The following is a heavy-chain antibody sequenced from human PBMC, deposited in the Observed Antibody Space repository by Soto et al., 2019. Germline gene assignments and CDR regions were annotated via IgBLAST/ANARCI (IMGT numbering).Heavy chain of an antibody. CDR1: GGSISSYY. Sequence: SETLSLTCTFSGGSISSYYWSWIRQPPGKGLEWIGYIYYSGSTNYNPSLKSRVTISVDTSKNQFSLKLSSVTAADTAVYYCARFSQCSGGSCYYLDYWGQGTLVTVS. D-gene: IGHD2-15*01. CDR3: ARFSQCSGGSCYYLDY. CDR2: IYYSGST. J-gene: IGHJ4*02. V-gene: IGHV4-59*08.